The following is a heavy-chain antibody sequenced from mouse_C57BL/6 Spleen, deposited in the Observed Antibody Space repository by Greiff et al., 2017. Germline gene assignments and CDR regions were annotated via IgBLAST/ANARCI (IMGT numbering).Heavy chain of an antibody. V-gene: IGHV1-5*01. CDR2: IYPGNSDT. CDR1: GFTFTSYW. J-gene: IGHJ3*01. Sequence: VQLQQSGTVLARPGASVKMSCKTSGFTFTSYWMHWVQQRPGKGLAWIAAIYPGNSDTSYSQKVKGKANLTAGTSASTAYMERSSLTNEDSSIYDCTRWGAQATLAYWGQGTLVTVSA. CDR3: TRWGAQATLAY. D-gene: IGHD3-2*02.